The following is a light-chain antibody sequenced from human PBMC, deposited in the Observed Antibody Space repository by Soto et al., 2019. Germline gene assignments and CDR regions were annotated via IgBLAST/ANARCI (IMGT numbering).Light chain of an antibody. CDR1: SSDVGGYNY. CDR2: EVT. J-gene: IGLJ3*02. Sequence: QSALTQPPSASGSPGQSVTISCTRTSSDVGGYNYVSWYQQYPGRAPKLMIYEVTNRPSGVPDRFSGSKSGNTASLTVSGLQAEDEADYYCSSYAASNNFYFVFGGGTKLTVL. CDR3: SSYAASNNFYFV. V-gene: IGLV2-8*01.